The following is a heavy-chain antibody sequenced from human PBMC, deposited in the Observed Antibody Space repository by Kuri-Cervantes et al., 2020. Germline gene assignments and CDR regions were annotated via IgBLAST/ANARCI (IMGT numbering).Heavy chain of an antibody. D-gene: IGHD5-24*01. V-gene: IGHV3-30*02. CDR2: IWYDGSNK. CDR3: AKGLRDGNNLYFDY. J-gene: IGHJ4*02. Sequence: GGSLRLSCAASGFTFSSYAMHWVRQAPGKGLEWVAVIWYDGSNKYYADSVKGRFTISRDNSKNTLYLQMNSLRAEDTAVYYCAKGLRDGNNLYFDYWGQGTLVTVSS. CDR1: GFTFSSYA.